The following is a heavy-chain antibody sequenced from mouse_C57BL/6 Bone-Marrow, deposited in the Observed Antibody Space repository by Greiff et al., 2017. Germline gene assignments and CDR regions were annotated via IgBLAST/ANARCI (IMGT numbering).Heavy chain of an antibody. V-gene: IGHV1-81*01. CDR2: SYPRSGNT. J-gene: IGHJ4*01. Sequence: QVQLQQSGAELARPGASVQLSCKASGYTFTSYGISWVKQRTGQGLEWIGESYPRSGNTYYNEKFKGKATPTADKSSSTSYIELRSLTSEDSAVYCCARSGYGNHYAMDFWGQGTSVTVPS. D-gene: IGHD2-10*02. CDR1: GYTFTSYG. CDR3: ARSGYGNHYAMDF.